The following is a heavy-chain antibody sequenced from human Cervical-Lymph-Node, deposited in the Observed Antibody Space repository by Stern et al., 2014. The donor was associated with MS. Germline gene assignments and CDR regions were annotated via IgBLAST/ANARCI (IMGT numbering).Heavy chain of an antibody. CDR2: VDPEDGET. V-gene: IGHV1-24*01. Sequence: VQLVESGAEVKKPGASVTVSCNVAGHPLSELAMHWLRQLPTKGLEWMGQVDPEDGETVYAQPFQGRLTMTEDTSTGTAYMTLTALRSEDTAVYYGATDRGVKWGPGTLVTVSS. J-gene: IGHJ4*02. D-gene: IGHD3-10*01. CDR3: ATDRGVK. CDR1: GHPLSELA.